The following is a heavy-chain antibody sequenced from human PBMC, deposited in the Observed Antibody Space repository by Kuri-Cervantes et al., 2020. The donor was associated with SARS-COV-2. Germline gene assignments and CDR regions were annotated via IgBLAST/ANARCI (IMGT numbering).Heavy chain of an antibody. CDR1: GLTFVNYA. D-gene: IGHD3-10*01. CDR2: INAGNGDT. CDR3: AMYFYGPGNYHDTLDK. Sequence: ASVKVSCKSSGLTFVNYAMHWVRQAPGQRLEWMGWINAGNGDTKISQKFQGRVTITRDIFADTAYMDLSSLRSEDTAVYYCAMYFYGPGNYHDTLDKWGQGTLVTVSS. J-gene: IGHJ4*02. V-gene: IGHV1-3*01.